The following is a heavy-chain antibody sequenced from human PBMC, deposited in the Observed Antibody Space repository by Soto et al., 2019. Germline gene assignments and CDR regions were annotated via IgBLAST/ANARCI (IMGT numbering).Heavy chain of an antibody. CDR3: ARESCSSTSCYYYYYGMDV. J-gene: IGHJ6*02. CDR2: ISSSSSYI. CDR1: GFTFSSYS. V-gene: IGHV3-21*01. D-gene: IGHD2-2*01. Sequence: KPGGSLRLSCAASGFTFSSYSMNWVRQAPGKGLEWVSSISSSSSYIYYADSVKGRFTISRDNAKNSLYLQMNSLRAEDTAVYYCARESCSSTSCYYYYYGMDVWGQGTTVTVSS.